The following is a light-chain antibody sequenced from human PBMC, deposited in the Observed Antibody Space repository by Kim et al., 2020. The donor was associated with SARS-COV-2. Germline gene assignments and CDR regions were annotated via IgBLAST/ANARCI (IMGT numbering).Light chain of an antibody. CDR3: CSYAGSSTYVV. Sequence: QSIPISCTGTSSGVASYNLVSWYQQHPGKAPKLMIYEVSKRPSGVSNRFSGSKSGNTASLTISGLQAEDEADYYCCSYAGSSTYVVFGGGTQLTVL. CDR2: EVS. J-gene: IGLJ2*01. V-gene: IGLV2-23*02. CDR1: SSGVASYNL.